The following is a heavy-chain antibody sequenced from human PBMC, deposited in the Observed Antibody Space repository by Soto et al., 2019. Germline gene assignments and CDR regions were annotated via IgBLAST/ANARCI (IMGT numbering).Heavy chain of an antibody. V-gene: IGHV1-2*02. D-gene: IGHD3-22*01. CDR3: SLSSGLTLPFDY. J-gene: IGHJ4*02. CDR1: GYTFTGYY. Sequence: ASVKVSCKASGYTFTGYYMHWVRQAPGQGLEWMGWINPNSGGTNYAQKFRGRVTMTRDTSISTAYMELSRLRSDDTAVYYCSLSSGLTLPFDYWGQGTLVTVSS. CDR2: INPNSGGT.